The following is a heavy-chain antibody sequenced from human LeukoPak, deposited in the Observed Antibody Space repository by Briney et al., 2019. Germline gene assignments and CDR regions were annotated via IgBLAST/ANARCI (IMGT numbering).Heavy chain of an antibody. D-gene: IGHD5-24*01. CDR1: GTSISRYY. J-gene: IGHJ4*02. V-gene: IGHV4-59*03. CDR3: ATYDRSDGYKLDY. CDR2: IYYSGST. Sequence: KPSETLSLTCAVSGTSISRYYWSWIRQVPGKGLEWLGYIYYSGSTTYNPSLKSRVTFSLDTSKNQFSLKLTSLTAADTAVYYCATYDRSDGYKLDYWGQGTLVTVSS.